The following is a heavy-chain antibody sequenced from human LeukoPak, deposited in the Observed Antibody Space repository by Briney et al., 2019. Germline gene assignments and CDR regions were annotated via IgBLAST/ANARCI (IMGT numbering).Heavy chain of an antibody. Sequence: SETLSLTCTVSGGSISSYYWSWIRQPPGKGLEWIGEINHSGSTNYNPSLKSRVAISVDTSKNQFSLKLSSVTAADTAVYYCARSGYGSGSYRNWFDPWGQGTLVTVSS. V-gene: IGHV4-34*01. CDR2: INHSGST. CDR3: ARSGYGSGSYRNWFDP. D-gene: IGHD3-10*01. J-gene: IGHJ5*02. CDR1: GGSISSYY.